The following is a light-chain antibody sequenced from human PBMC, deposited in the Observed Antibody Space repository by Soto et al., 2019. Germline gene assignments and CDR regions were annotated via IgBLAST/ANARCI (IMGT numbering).Light chain of an antibody. V-gene: IGLV7-43*01. CDR1: TGAVTSGYY. Sequence: QAVVTQEPSLTVSPGGTVTLTCASSTGAVTSGYYPNWFQQKPGQAPRALIYSTSNKHYWTPARLPSSLVRAKAALTLSGMQAEDEADYYYRLYYGVAHLVFGGGTKLTVL. J-gene: IGLJ2*01. CDR2: STS. CDR3: RLYYGVAHLV.